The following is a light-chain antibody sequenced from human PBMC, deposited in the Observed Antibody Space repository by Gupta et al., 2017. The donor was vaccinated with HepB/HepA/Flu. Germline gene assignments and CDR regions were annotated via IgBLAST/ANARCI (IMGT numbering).Light chain of an antibody. V-gene: IGKV3-20*01. Sequence: EIVLTQSPGTLSLSPGERATLSCRASQTVSANSLAWYQQKPGQAPRLLIYPASSRATGITDRFSGSGSGTDFTLTITRLEPEDFAVYYCQQYGSSPLVGPGTKVDVK. CDR2: PAS. J-gene: IGKJ3*01. CDR3: QQYGSSPL. CDR1: QTVSANS.